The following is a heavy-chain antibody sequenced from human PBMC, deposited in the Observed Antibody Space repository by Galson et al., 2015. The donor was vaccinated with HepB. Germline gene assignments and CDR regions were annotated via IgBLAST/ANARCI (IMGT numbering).Heavy chain of an antibody. CDR1: GFTFNSYN. CDR2: IRSSSSYI. Sequence: SLRLSCAASGFTFNSYNMNWVRQAPGKGLEWVSSIRSSSSYICYADSVKGRFTISRDNAKNSLYLQMNSLRAEDTAVYYCARTPKAIAAAGKGGPIDYWGQGTLVTVSS. V-gene: IGHV3-21*01. CDR3: ARTPKAIAAAGKGGPIDY. D-gene: IGHD6-13*01. J-gene: IGHJ4*02.